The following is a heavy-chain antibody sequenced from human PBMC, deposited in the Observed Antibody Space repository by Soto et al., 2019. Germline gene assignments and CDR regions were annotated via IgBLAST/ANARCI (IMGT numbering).Heavy chain of an antibody. J-gene: IGHJ4*02. CDR3: ARQGHSSGWYGY. CDR1: GGSISSYY. D-gene: IGHD6-19*01. V-gene: IGHV4-59*08. CDR2: IYYSGST. Sequence: SETLSLTYTVSGGSISSYYWSWIRQPPGKGLEWIGYIYYSGSTNYNPSLKSRVTISVDTSKNQFSLKLSSVTAADTAVYYCARQGHSSGWYGYWGQGTLVTVSS.